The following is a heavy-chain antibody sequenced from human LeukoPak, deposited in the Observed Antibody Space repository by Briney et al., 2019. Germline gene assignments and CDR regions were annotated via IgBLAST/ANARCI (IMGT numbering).Heavy chain of an antibody. CDR1: GYTFIDYY. CDR2: INPNSGGT. CDR3: VKDYGDYEGFFDY. V-gene: IGHV1-2*02. D-gene: IGHD4-17*01. Sequence: ASVKVSCKASGYTFIDYYIHWVRQAPGQGLEWMGWINPNSGGTNYAQKFQGRVTMTRDTSISTAYMELSSLRSEDTAVYYCVKDYGDYEGFFDYWGQGTLVTVSS. J-gene: IGHJ4*02.